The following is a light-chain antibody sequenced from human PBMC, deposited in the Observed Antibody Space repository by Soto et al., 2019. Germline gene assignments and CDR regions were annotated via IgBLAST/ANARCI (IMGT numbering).Light chain of an antibody. V-gene: IGLV2-8*01. CDR3: SSHAGTNGAFV. CDR1: SSDVGGYDY. J-gene: IGLJ1*01. CDR2: EVS. Sequence: QSALTQPPSASGSPGQSVTISCTGTSSDVGGYDYVSWYQQHPGKAPKLMIYEVSKRPSGVPDRFSGSKSGNTASLTASGLQAEDEADYYCSSHAGTNGAFVFGTGTKVTVL.